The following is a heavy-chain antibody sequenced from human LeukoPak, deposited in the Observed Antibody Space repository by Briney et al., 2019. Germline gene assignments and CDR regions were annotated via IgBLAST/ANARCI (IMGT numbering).Heavy chain of an antibody. CDR1: GGSFSGYY. V-gene: IGHV4-34*01. J-gene: IGHJ5*02. CDR3: ARGHYGSGRSWFDP. D-gene: IGHD3-10*01. Sequence: SETLSLTCAVYGGSFSGYYWSWIRQPPGKGLEWIGEINHSGSTNYNPSLKSRVTISVGTSKNQFSLKLSSVTAADTAVYYCARGHYGSGRSWFDPWGQGTLVTVSS. CDR2: INHSGST.